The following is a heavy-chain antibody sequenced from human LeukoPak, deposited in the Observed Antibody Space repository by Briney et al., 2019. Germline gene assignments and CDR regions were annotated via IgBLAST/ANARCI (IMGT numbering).Heavy chain of an antibody. D-gene: IGHD3-9*01. CDR3: ARVRINFDWLLSGSYYYYMDI. CDR1: GGSISSHY. V-gene: IGHV4-59*11. CDR2: IYYSGST. J-gene: IGHJ6*03. Sequence: SETLSLTCTVSGGSISSHYWSWIRQPLGKGLEWIGYIYYSGSTNYNPSLKSRVTISVDTSKNQFSLKLSSVTAADTAVYYCARVRINFDWLLSGSYYYYMDIWGKGTTVTVSS.